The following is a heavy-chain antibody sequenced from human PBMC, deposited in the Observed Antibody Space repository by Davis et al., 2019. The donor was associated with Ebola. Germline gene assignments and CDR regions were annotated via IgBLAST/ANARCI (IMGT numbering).Heavy chain of an antibody. Sequence: ASVKVSCQAVGYTFTNYDINWVRQATGQGLEWLGWMSPNSGNTGYAQKLQGRVTMTTDTSTSTAYMELRSLRSDDTAVYYCARGNIVVVPAAINKRGFPFDPWGQGTLVTVSS. CDR2: MSPNSGNT. J-gene: IGHJ5*02. CDR3: ARGNIVVVPAAINKRGFPFDP. CDR1: GYTFTNYD. V-gene: IGHV1-8*01. D-gene: IGHD2-2*01.